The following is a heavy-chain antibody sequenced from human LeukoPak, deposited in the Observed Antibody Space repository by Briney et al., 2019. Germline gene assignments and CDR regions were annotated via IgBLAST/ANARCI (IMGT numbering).Heavy chain of an antibody. Sequence: GGSLRLSCAASGFTFSKAWMSWVRQAPGKGLEWVSAISGSGGSTYYADSVKGRFTISRDNSKNTLSLQMNSLRADDTAVYYCAKDRVYYYDSSSYYSDYWGQGTLVTVSS. V-gene: IGHV3-23*01. D-gene: IGHD3-22*01. CDR1: GFTFSKAW. J-gene: IGHJ4*02. CDR2: ISGSGGST. CDR3: AKDRVYYYDSSSYYSDY.